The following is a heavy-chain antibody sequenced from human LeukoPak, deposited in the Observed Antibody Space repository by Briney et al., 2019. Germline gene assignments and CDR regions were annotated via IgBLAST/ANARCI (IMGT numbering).Heavy chain of an antibody. CDR2: ISGSGGST. CDR3: AKIGSPGISFYYYYGMDV. CDR1: GFTFSSYA. D-gene: IGHD3-10*01. Sequence: GGSLRLSCAASGFTFSSYAMSWVRQAPGMGLEWVSAISGSGGSTYYADSVKGRFTISRDNSKNTLYLQMNSLRAEDTAVYYCAKIGSPGISFYYYYGMDVWGQGTTVTVSS. J-gene: IGHJ6*02. V-gene: IGHV3-23*01.